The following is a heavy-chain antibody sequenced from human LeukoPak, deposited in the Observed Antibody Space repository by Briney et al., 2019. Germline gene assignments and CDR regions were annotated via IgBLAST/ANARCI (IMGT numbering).Heavy chain of an antibody. Sequence: SETLSLTCTLSGGSISSYYWSWIRQPPGKGLEWIGYIYYSGSTYYNPTLKSRVTISVDTSKNQFSLKLSSVTAADTAVYYCARARYYYDVVDYWGQGTLVTVSS. CDR3: ARARYYYDVVDY. D-gene: IGHD3-22*01. CDR1: GGSISSYY. V-gene: IGHV4-30-4*01. CDR2: IYYSGST. J-gene: IGHJ4*02.